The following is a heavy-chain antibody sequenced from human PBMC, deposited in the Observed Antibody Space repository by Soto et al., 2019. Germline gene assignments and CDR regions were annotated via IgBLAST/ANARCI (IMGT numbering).Heavy chain of an antibody. J-gene: IGHJ5*02. Sequence: SETLSLTCTVSGGSISSYYWSWIRQPPGKGLEWIGYIYYSGSTNYNPSLKSRVTISIDTSKNQFSLNLSSVTAADTAVYYCARPRGISMVRGGWFDPWGQGIPVTVSS. CDR3: ARPRGISMVRGGWFDP. CDR2: IYYSGST. D-gene: IGHD3-10*01. V-gene: IGHV4-59*08. CDR1: GGSISSYY.